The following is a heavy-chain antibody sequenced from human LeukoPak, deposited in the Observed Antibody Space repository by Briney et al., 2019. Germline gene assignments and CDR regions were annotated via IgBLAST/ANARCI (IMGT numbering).Heavy chain of an antibody. CDR2: INQDGSEK. CDR1: KCTFSRYW. V-gene: IGHV3-7*01. J-gene: IGHJ4*02. CDR3: ARGGTYGDYGGY. Sequence: GGSLRLSCVASKCTFSRYWMTWVRQSPEKGLEWVANINQDGSEKQYADSVKGRFTISRDNAENSLYLQMNSLRPEDTAVYYCARGGTYGDYGGYWGQGTLVTVSS. D-gene: IGHD4-17*01.